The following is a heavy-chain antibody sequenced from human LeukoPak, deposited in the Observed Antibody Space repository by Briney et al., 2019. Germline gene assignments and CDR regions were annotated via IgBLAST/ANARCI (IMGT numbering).Heavy chain of an antibody. V-gene: IGHV3-21*01. CDR1: GFTFSSYS. J-gene: IGHJ4*02. CDR3: ARADRGFGLAGY. Sequence: GGSLRLSCAASGFTFSSYSMNWVRQAPGKGLEWVSSISSSSSYIYYADSVKGRFTISRDNAKNSLYLQMNSLRAEDTAVYYCARADRGFGLAGYWGQGTLVTVSS. D-gene: IGHD3-10*01. CDR2: ISSSSSYI.